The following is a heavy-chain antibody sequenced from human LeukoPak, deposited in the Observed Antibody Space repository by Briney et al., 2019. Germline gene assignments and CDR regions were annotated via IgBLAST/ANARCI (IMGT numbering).Heavy chain of an antibody. CDR2: INPNSGGT. Sequence: ASVKVSCKASGYTFTGYYMHWVRQAPGQGLEWMGWINPNSGGTNYAQKFQGRVTMTRDTSISTAYMELSRLRSDDTAVYYCARGTYSCGWLSDYWGQGTLVTVSS. D-gene: IGHD6-19*01. J-gene: IGHJ4*02. CDR3: ARGTYSCGWLSDY. V-gene: IGHV1-2*02. CDR1: GYTFTGYY.